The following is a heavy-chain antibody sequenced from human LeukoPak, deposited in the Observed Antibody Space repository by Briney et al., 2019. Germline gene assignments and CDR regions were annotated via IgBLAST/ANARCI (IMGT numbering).Heavy chain of an antibody. D-gene: IGHD3-10*01. CDR1: GFTFRNYA. Sequence: GGSLRLSCAASGFTFRNYAMSWVRQAPGKGLEWVSAITDNGGSGGSTYYADSVKGRFTISRDDSKNTLYLQMNSLRAEDTAVYYCAKCMVRGVITWSDYWGQGTLVTVSS. CDR3: AKCMVRGVITWSDY. V-gene: IGHV3-23*01. J-gene: IGHJ4*02. CDR2: ITDNGGSGGST.